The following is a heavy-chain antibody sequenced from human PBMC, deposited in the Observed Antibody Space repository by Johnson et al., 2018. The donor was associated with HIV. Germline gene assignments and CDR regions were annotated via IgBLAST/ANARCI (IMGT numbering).Heavy chain of an antibody. V-gene: IGHV3-53*01. D-gene: IGHD3-10*01. CDR1: GFTVSSNY. Sequence: VQLVESGGGLVQPGGSLRLSCAASGFTVSSNYMSWVRQAPGKGLEWVSVIYSGDRAFYGDSVKGRFTISRDNSKNTLNLQMNTRRAEDTAVSYCARGTITLIRGVIGFDIWGQGTMVTVSS. CDR2: IYSGDRA. J-gene: IGHJ3*02. CDR3: ARGTITLIRGVIGFDI.